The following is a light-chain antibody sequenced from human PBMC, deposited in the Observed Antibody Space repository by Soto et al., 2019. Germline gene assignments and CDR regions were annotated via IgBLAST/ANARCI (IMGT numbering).Light chain of an antibody. Sequence: QSALTQPASVSGSPGQSITISCTGTSSDVGGYNHVSWYQHHPGKAPKLMIYEVSNRPSGVSNRFPGSKSGYTASLTISGLQAEDEADYYCNSHTSSGFRVFGTGTKLTVL. CDR2: EVS. J-gene: IGLJ1*01. CDR1: SSDVGGYNH. V-gene: IGLV2-14*01. CDR3: NSHTSSGFRV.